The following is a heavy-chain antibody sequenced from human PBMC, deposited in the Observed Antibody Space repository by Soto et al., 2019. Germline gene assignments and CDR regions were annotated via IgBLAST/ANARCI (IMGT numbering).Heavy chain of an antibody. Sequence: TLFLTCPSSDTSISNDYWTWIRQPPGKGLEWIGYIYYSGSTYYNPSLKSRVTISVDTSKNQFSLKLSSVTAADTAVYYCARGPPMIHWGQGTLVT. CDR1: DTSISNDY. V-gene: IGHV4-59*06. CDR2: IYYSGST. D-gene: IGHD3-22*01. CDR3: ARGPPMIH. J-gene: IGHJ4*02.